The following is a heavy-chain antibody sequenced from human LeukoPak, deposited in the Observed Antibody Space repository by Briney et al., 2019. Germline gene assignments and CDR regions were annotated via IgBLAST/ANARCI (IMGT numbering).Heavy chain of an antibody. CDR3: AGSGWYHRADY. CDR1: GGSISSYY. Sequence: SETLSLTCTVSGGSISSYYWSWIRQPPGKGLEWIGYIYYSGSTNYNPSLKSRVTISVDTSKNQFSLKLSSVTAADTAVYYCAGSGWYHRADYWGQGTLVTVSS. J-gene: IGHJ4*02. V-gene: IGHV4-59*08. CDR2: IYYSGST. D-gene: IGHD6-19*01.